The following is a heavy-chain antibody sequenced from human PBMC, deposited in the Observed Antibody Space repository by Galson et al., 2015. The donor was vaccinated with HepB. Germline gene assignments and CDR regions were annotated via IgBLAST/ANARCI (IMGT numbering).Heavy chain of an antibody. CDR3: TTEGYDFWSGYYTGAGY. J-gene: IGHJ4*02. V-gene: IGHV3-15*01. Sequence: SLRLSCAASGFTFSNAWMSWVRQAPGKELEWVGRIKSKTDGGTTDYAAPVKGRFTISRDDSKNTLYLQMNSLKTEDTAVYYCTTEGYDFWSGYYTGAGYWGQGTLVTVSS. D-gene: IGHD3-3*01. CDR1: GFTFSNAW. CDR2: IKSKTDGGTT.